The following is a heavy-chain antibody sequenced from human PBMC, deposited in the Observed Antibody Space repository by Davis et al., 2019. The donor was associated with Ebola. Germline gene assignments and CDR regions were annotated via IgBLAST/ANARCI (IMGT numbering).Heavy chain of an antibody. CDR2: MSYDGINK. Sequence: GGSLRLSCAASGFTFSGFGIHWVRQAPGKGLEWVALMSYDGINKYYADSVKGRFTISRDNSKNTLYLQMNSLRAEDTAVYYCARGRGYFDYWGQGTLVTVSS. CDR1: GFTFSGFG. CDR3: ARGRGYFDY. V-gene: IGHV3-30*03. J-gene: IGHJ4*02.